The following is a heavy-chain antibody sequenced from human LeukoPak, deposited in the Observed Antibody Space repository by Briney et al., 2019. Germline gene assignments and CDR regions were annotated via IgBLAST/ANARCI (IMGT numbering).Heavy chain of an antibody. CDR1: GFTFSSYA. CDR2: ISGSGGST. CDR3: AAGGGYYDYVWGSYRLDY. D-gene: IGHD3-16*02. V-gene: IGHV3-23*01. Sequence: GGSLRLSCAASGFTFSSYAMTWVRQAPGKGLEWVSAISGSGGSTYYADSVKGRFTISRDNSKNTLYLQMNSLRAEDTAVYYCAAGGGYYDYVWGSYRLDYWGQGTLVTVSS. J-gene: IGHJ4*02.